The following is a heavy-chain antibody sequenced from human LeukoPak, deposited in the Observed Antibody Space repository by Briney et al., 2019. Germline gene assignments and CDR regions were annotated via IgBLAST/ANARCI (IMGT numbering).Heavy chain of an antibody. D-gene: IGHD2-2*02. J-gene: IGHJ6*04. CDR3: ARGGGYCSSTSCYTSALNYYYYGMDV. Sequence: ASVKVSCKASGYTFTGYYMHWVRQAPGQGLEWMGWINPNSGGTNYAQKFQGWVTMTRDTSISTAYMELSRLRSDDTAVYYCARGGGYCSSTSCYTSALNYYYYGMDVWGKGTTVTVSS. CDR2: INPNSGGT. CDR1: GYTFTGYY. V-gene: IGHV1-2*04.